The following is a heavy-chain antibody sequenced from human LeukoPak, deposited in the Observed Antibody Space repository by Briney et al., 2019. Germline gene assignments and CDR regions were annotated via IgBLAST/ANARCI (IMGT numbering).Heavy chain of an antibody. V-gene: IGHV4-31*03. CDR3: ARGLGEDIVVVVAAPYYFDY. D-gene: IGHD2-15*01. Sequence: SQTLSLTCTVSGGSISSGGYYWSWIRQHPGKGLEWIGYIYYSGSTNYNPSLKSRVTISVDTSKNQFSLKLSSVTAAGTAVYYCARGLGEDIVVVVAAPYYFDYWGQGTLVTVSS. CDR1: GGSISSGGYY. J-gene: IGHJ4*02. CDR2: IYYSGST.